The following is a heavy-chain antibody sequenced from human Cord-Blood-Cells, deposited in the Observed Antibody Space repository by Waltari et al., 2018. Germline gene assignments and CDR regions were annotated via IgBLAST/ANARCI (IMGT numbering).Heavy chain of an antibody. CDR1: GFTFDDYA. CDR2: IRWNSGSI. V-gene: IGHV3-9*03. D-gene: IGHD6-13*01. CDR3: AKDKGASAGTFDY. Sequence: EVQLVESGGGLVQPGRSLRLSCAASGFTFDDYAMHWVRQAPGKGLEWVSGIRWNSGSIGYADSVKGRFTISRDNAKNSLYLQMNSLRAEDMALYYCAKDKGASAGTFDYWGQGTLVTVSS. J-gene: IGHJ4*02.